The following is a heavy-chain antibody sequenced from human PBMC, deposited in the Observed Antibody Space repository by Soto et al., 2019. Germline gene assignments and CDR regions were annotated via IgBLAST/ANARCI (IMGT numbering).Heavy chain of an antibody. D-gene: IGHD3-16*02. Sequence: EVQLLESGGGLVQPGGSLRLSCAASGFTFSNFAMFWVRQAPGKGLEWVSSISRTGGAAHYADSVYGRFTISRDNSKITLFLQMDSLRAEDTAVYYCAKAYDYIWGSYRRELDYWGQGTRVTVSS. V-gene: IGHV3-23*01. J-gene: IGHJ4*02. CDR1: GFTFSNFA. CDR3: AKAYDYIWGSYRRELDY. CDR2: ISRTGGAA.